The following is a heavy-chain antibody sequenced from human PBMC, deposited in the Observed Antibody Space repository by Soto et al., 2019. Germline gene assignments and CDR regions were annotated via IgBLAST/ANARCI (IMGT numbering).Heavy chain of an antibody. CDR3: AKMVHGGYVSYFDS. CDR1: GFTFTSYA. D-gene: IGHD5-12*01. J-gene: IGHJ4*02. CDR2: TSGSGDTT. Sequence: GGSLRLSCEASGFTFTSYAMSWVRQAPGKGLEWVSATSGSGDTTYYADSVTGRFTISRDNSEKRLYLQMNSLRAEDTAVYYCAKMVHGGYVSYFDSWGQGTLVTVSS. V-gene: IGHV3-23*01.